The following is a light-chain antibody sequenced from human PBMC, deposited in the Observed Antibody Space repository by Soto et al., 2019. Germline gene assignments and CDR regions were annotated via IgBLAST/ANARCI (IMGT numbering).Light chain of an antibody. CDR3: QVWDSSSDHVV. CDR2: YDS. V-gene: IGLV3-21*04. CDR1: NIGSKS. J-gene: IGLJ2*01. Sequence: SYELTQPPSVSVAPGKTARITWGGNNIGSKSVHWYQQKPGQAPVLVIYYDSDRPSGIPERVSGSNSGNTATLTISRVEAGDEADYYCQVWDSSSDHVVFGGGTQLTVL.